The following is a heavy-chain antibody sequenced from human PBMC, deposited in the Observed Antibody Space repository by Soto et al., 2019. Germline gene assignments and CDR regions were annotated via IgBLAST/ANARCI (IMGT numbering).Heavy chain of an antibody. CDR2: ISGSGGST. V-gene: IGHV3-23*01. Sequence: PGGSLRLSCAASGFTFSSYAMSWVRQAPGKGLDWVSAISGSGGSTYYADSVKGRFTISRDNSKNTLYLQMNSLRAEDTAVYYCARDGYYYDSSGSPDCYFDYWGQGTLVTVSS. J-gene: IGHJ4*02. CDR3: ARDGYYYDSSGSPDCYFDY. D-gene: IGHD3-22*01. CDR1: GFTFSSYA.